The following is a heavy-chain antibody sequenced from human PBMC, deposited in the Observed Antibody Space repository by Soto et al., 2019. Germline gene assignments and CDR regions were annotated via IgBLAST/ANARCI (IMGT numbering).Heavy chain of an antibody. CDR3: AKDQSQTWQGMDV. D-gene: IGHD5-12*01. Sequence: GGSLRLSCAASGFTFSSYGMHWVRQAPGKGLEWVAVISYDGSNKYYADSVKGRFTISRDNSKNTLYLQMNSLRAEDTAVYYCAKDQSQTWQGMDVWGQGTTVTVSS. V-gene: IGHV3-30*18. CDR2: ISYDGSNK. J-gene: IGHJ6*02. CDR1: GFTFSSYG.